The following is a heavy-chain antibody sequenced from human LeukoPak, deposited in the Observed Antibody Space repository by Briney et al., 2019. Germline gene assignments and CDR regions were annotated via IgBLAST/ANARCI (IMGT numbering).Heavy chain of an antibody. CDR3: ARDYSQWLATDY. J-gene: IGHJ4*02. V-gene: IGHV4-39*07. CDR1: GGSISSSSYY. Sequence: SETLSLTCAVSGGSISSSSYYWGWIRQPPGKGLEWIGSIYYSGSTYYNPSLKSRVTISVDTSKNQFSLKLSSVTAADTAVYYCARDYSQWLATDYWGQGTLVTVSS. CDR2: IYYSGST. D-gene: IGHD6-19*01.